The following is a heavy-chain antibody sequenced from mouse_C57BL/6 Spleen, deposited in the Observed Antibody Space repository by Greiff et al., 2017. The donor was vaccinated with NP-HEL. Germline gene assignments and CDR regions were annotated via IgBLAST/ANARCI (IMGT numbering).Heavy chain of an antibody. J-gene: IGHJ4*01. V-gene: IGHV2-6*03. CDR2: IWSDGST. D-gene: IGHD2-4*01. CDR3: ARENYDYDEGAMDY. CDR1: GFSLTSYG. Sequence: VQGVESGPGLVAPSQSLSITCTVSGFSLTSYGVHWVRQPPGKGLEWLVVIWSDGSTTYNSALKSRLSISKDNSKSQVFLKMNSLQTDDTAMYYCARENYDYDEGAMDYWGQGTSVTVSS.